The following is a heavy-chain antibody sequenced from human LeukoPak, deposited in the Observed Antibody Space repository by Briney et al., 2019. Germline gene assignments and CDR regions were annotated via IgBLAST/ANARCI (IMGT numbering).Heavy chain of an antibody. CDR2: ISGSGGST. Sequence: GGFPRIFCAASGFNFTSYAMSLVRQGPGEGPEWGPGISGSGGSTYYADSVKGRFTISRDNSKNTVYLRMNSLRAEDTAVYYCAKDGTAAGNFDYWGQGTLVTVSS. CDR3: AKDGTAAGNFDY. CDR1: GFNFTSYA. D-gene: IGHD6-13*01. J-gene: IGHJ4*02. V-gene: IGHV3-23*01.